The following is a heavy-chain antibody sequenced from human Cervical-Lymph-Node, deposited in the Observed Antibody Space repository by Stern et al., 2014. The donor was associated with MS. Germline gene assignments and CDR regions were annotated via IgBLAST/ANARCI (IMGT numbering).Heavy chain of an antibody. CDR1: GFSLSTSGVG. Sequence: QITLKESGPTLVKPTQTLTLTCTFSGFSLSTSGVGVGWLRQPPGKALEWLAHIYRDDDKRYSPSLKSRLTITKDTSKNQVVLTMTSMDPVDTATYYCAHRLEDGYSFPSAFDIWGQGTMVTVSS. CDR3: AHRLEDGYSFPSAFDI. V-gene: IGHV2-5*02. J-gene: IGHJ3*02. CDR2: IYRDDDK. D-gene: IGHD5-24*01.